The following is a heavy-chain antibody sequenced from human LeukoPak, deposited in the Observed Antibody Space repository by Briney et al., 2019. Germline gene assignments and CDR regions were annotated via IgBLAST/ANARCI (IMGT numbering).Heavy chain of an antibody. Sequence: SETLSLTCTVSGGSIPTKNFYWGWIRQPPGKGLEWIGSVFYSGRTYYNPSLKSRVTIFVDPSKNQFSLNLRSVTAADTAVYYCARDIVVVPAATRRYWYFDLWGRGTLVTVSS. CDR3: ARDIVVVPAATRRYWYFDL. J-gene: IGHJ2*01. CDR1: GGSIPTKNFY. CDR2: VFYSGRT. D-gene: IGHD2-2*01. V-gene: IGHV4-39*02.